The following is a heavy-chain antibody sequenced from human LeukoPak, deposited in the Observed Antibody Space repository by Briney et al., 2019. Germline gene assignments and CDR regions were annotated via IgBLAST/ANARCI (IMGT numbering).Heavy chain of an antibody. CDR1: GYTFTGYY. J-gene: IGHJ3*02. D-gene: IGHD6-19*01. V-gene: IGHV1-2*02. Sequence: ASVKVSCKASGYTFTGYYMHWVRQAPGQGLEWMGWINPNSGGTNYAQKFQGRVTMTRDTSISTAYMELSRLRSDDTAVYYCARDREIAVATDAFDIWGQGTMVTVSS. CDR3: ARDREIAVATDAFDI. CDR2: INPNSGGT.